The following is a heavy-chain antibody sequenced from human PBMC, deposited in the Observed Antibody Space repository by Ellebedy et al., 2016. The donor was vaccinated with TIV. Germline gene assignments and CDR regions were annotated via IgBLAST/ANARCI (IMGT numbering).Heavy chain of an antibody. D-gene: IGHD3-22*01. V-gene: IGHV1-69*04. J-gene: IGHJ3*02. CDR2: IIPILGIA. CDR3: AREPATMIVVVFDAFDI. Sequence: SVKVSCXASGGTFSSYAISWVRQAPGQGLEWMGRIIPILGIANYAQKFQGRVTITADKSTSTAYMELSSLRSEDTAVYYCAREPATMIVVVFDAFDIWGQGTMVTVSS. CDR1: GGTFSSYA.